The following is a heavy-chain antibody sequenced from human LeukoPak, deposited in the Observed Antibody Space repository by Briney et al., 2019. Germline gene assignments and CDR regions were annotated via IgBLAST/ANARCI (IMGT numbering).Heavy chain of an antibody. CDR3: ARASPITIFGVATSYYFDY. CDR1: GGSISIYY. V-gene: IGHV4-4*07. Sequence: SETLSLTCTVSGGSISIYYWSWIRQPAGKGLEWIGRIYTSGSTNYNPSLKSRVTMSVDTSKNQFSLKLSSVTAADTAVYYCARASPITIFGVATSYYFDYWGQGTLVTVSS. D-gene: IGHD3-3*01. CDR2: IYTSGST. J-gene: IGHJ4*02.